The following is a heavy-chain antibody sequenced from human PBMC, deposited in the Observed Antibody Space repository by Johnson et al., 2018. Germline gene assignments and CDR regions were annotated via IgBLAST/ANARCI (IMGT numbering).Heavy chain of an antibody. V-gene: IGHV3-30-3*01. J-gene: IGHJ6*02. Sequence: QVQLVQSGGGVVQPGRSLRLSCAASGFTFSSYAMHWVRQAPGKGLEWVAVISYDGSNKYYADSVKGRFSISRDTSKNTLFLQMNSLRAEDTALYYCARGINAYYYYGMDVWGQGTTVTVSS. D-gene: IGHD2-8*01. CDR1: GFTFSSYA. CDR2: ISYDGSNK. CDR3: ARGINAYYYYGMDV.